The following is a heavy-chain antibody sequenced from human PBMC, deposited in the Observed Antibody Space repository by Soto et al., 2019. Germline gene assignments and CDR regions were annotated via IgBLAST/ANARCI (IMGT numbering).Heavy chain of an antibody. D-gene: IGHD3-10*01. CDR2: ISAYNGNT. Sequence: RASVKVSCKASGYTFTNYGISWVRQAPGQGLEWMAWISAYNGNTNYAQKFQGRVTVTTDTSTTTAYMELRSLRSDDTAVYYCARARSGSPGPPFDYWGQGTLVPVSS. J-gene: IGHJ4*02. CDR1: GYTFTNYG. V-gene: IGHV1-18*01. CDR3: ARARSGSPGPPFDY.